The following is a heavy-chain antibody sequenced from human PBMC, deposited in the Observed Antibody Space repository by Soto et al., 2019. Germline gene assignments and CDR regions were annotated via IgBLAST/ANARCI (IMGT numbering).Heavy chain of an antibody. V-gene: IGHV4-39*01. CDR3: VSQRTTVPTQAYFDY. Sequence: SETLSLTCTVSGGSVTNSSYYWGWIRQSPGKGLEWIGRVYYRGRSYSKSSVKSRVTISVDTSKNRFSLSLNSVTASDTAVYFCVSQRTTVPTQAYFDYWGPGALVTVSS. CDR2: VYYRGRS. J-gene: IGHJ4*02. CDR1: GGSVTNSSYY. D-gene: IGHD4-17*01.